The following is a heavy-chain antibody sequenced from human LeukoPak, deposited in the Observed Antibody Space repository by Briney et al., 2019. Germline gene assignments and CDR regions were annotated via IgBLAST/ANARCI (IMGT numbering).Heavy chain of an antibody. D-gene: IGHD2-2*01. CDR2: ISYDGSNK. CDR3: ATSTDADAFDI. V-gene: IGHV3-30-3*01. Sequence: PGGSLRLSCAASGFTVSSNYMSWARQAPGKGLEWVAVISYDGSNKYYADSVKGRFTISRDNSKNTLYLQMNSLRAEDTAVYYCATSTDADAFDIWGQGTMVTVSS. J-gene: IGHJ3*02. CDR1: GFTVSSNY.